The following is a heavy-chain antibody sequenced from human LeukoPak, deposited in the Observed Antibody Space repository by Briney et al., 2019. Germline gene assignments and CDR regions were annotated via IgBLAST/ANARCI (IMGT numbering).Heavy chain of an antibody. Sequence: GGSLRLSCAASGLTFSDAWMSWVRQAPGKGLEWVGRIKSRTDGGTTDYAAPVKGRFTISRGDSKNTLYLQMNSLITEDTAVYYCTTYGSGRNLPYYWGQGTLVTVSS. V-gene: IGHV3-15*01. D-gene: IGHD3-10*01. CDR2: IKSRTDGGTT. CDR1: GLTFSDAW. CDR3: TTYGSGRNLPYY. J-gene: IGHJ4*02.